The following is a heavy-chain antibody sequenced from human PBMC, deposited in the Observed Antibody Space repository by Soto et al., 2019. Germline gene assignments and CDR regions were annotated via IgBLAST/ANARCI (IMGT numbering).Heavy chain of an antibody. CDR1: GYTFTSYY. Sequence: ASVKVSCKASGYTFTSYYMHWVRQAPGQGLEWMGIINPSGGSTSYAQKFQGWVTMTRDTSTSTAYMELSRLRSDDTAVYYCASGDAFDIWGQGTMVTVSS. CDR2: INPSGGST. J-gene: IGHJ3*02. V-gene: IGHV1-46*01. CDR3: ASGDAFDI.